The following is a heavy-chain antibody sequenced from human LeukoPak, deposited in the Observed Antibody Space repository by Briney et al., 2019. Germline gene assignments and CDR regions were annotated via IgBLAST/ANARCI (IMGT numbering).Heavy chain of an antibody. V-gene: IGHV3-11*01. J-gene: IGHJ2*01. CDR3: ARGIQLWPWYFDL. CDR2: ISSSGSSI. D-gene: IGHD5-18*01. Sequence: AGGSLRLSCAASGFTFSDYYMSWIRQAPGKGLEWVSYISSSGSSIYYADSVKGRFTISRDNAKKSLDLQMNSLRGEDTAVYYCARGIQLWPWYFDLWGRGTLVTVSS. CDR1: GFTFSDYY.